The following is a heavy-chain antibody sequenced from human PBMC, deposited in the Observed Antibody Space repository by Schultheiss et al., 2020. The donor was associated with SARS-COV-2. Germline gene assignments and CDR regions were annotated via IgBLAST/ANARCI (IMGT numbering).Heavy chain of an antibody. D-gene: IGHD1-20*01. J-gene: IGHJ4*02. CDR3: ARPRRITGTLDY. Sequence: GGSLRLSCAASGFTFSSYSMNWVRQAPGKGLEWVSYISSSSSYTNYADSVKGRFTISRDNAKNSLYLQMNSLRAEDTAVYYCARPRRITGTLDYWGQGTLVTVSS. CDR2: ISSSSSYT. V-gene: IGHV3-21*05. CDR1: GFTFSSYS.